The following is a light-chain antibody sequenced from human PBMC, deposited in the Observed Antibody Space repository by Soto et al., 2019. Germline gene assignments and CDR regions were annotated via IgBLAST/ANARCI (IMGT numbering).Light chain of an antibody. CDR3: QQSYSSPPT. CDR1: QSISSW. CDR2: DVS. Sequence: DIQMTQSPSTLSASVGDRVTITCRASQSISSWLAWYQQTPGKAPKLLIYDVSSLESGVPSRFSGSASGTEFTLTISSLQPEDFATYYCQQSYSSPPTFGQGTKVDIK. J-gene: IGKJ1*01. V-gene: IGKV1-5*01.